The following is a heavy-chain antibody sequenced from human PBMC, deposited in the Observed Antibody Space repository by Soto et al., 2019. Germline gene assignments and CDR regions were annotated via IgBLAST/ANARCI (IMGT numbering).Heavy chain of an antibody. V-gene: IGHV4-59*08. J-gene: IGHJ3*02. Sequence: QVQLQESGPGLVKPSETLSLTCTVSGGSISSYYWSWIRQPPGKGLEWIGYIYYSGSTNYNPSLKSRFTISVDTSKNQFSLKLSSVTAADTAVYYCARQFYGSGSRGAFDIWGQGTMVTVSS. CDR1: GGSISSYY. CDR3: ARQFYGSGSRGAFDI. CDR2: IYYSGST. D-gene: IGHD3-10*01.